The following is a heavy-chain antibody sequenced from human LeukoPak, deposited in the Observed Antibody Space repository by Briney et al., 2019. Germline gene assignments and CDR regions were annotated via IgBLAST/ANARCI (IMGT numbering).Heavy chain of an antibody. CDR1: GYTFTSYY. CDR2: INPSGGST. Sequence: ASVKLSCKASGYTFTSYYMHWVRQAPGQGLEWMGIINPSGGSTSYAQKFQGRVTMTRDMSTSTVYMELSSLRSEDTAVYYCARDNRASDGASPTPLRATHPVIDYWGQGTLVTVSS. D-gene: IGHD1-14*01. CDR3: ARDNRASDGASPTPLRATHPVIDY. V-gene: IGHV1-46*01. J-gene: IGHJ4*02.